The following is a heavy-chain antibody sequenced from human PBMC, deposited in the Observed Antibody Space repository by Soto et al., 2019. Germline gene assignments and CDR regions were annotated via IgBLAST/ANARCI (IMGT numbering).Heavy chain of an antibody. CDR1: GGSISSYY. D-gene: IGHD3-10*01. CDR3: ARSHRGSGYDI. CDR2: IYYSGST. J-gene: IGHJ3*02. V-gene: IGHV4-59*01. Sequence: LSLTCTVSGGSISSYYWSWIRQPPGKGLEWIGYIYYSGSTNYNPSLKSRVTISVDTSKNQFSLKLSSVTAADTAVYYCARSHRGSGYDIWGQGTMVTVSS.